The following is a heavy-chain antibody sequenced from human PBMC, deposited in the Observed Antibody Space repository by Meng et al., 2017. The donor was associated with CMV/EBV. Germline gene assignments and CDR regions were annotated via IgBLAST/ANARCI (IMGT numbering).Heavy chain of an antibody. CDR2: INHSGST. CDR1: GGSFGGYY. V-gene: IGHV4-34*01. J-gene: IGHJ4*02. CDR3: ARGRGVGDYVWGSYRSRGVYFDY. D-gene: IGHD3-16*02. Sequence: ELRRGGAGLFKPSDTQSPPCACYGGSFGGYYLGWYRQPQGKGLGGIGEINHSGSTNYNPSLKSRVTISVDTSKNQFSLKLSSVTAADTAVYYCARGRGVGDYVWGSYRSRGVYFDYWGQGTLVTVSS.